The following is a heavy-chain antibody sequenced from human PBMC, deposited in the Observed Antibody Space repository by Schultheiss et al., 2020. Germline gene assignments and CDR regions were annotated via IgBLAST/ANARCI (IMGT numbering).Heavy chain of an antibody. CDR3: ARTNSVTFDY. Sequence: ASVKVSCKASGYTFTGYYMHWVRQAPGQGLEWMGRINPKSGFTDYAPKFQGRVAMTRDTSISTAYMELSRLRFDDTAVYYCARTNSVTFDYWGQGTLVTVSS. CDR2: INPKSGFT. D-gene: IGHD4-17*01. J-gene: IGHJ4*02. V-gene: IGHV1-2*06. CDR1: GYTFTGYY.